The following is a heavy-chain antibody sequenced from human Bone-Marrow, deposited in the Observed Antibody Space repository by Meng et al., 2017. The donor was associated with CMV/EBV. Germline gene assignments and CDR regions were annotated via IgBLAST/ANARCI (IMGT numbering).Heavy chain of an antibody. J-gene: IGHJ6*02. CDR1: GGTFSSYA. V-gene: IGHV1-69*05. D-gene: IGHD2/OR15-2a*01. CDR3: ASGSTTLTYYYYYYGMDV. CDR2: IIPIFGTA. Sequence: SVKVSCKASGGTFSSYAISWVRQAPGQGLEWMGGIIPIFGTANYAQKFQGRVTITTDESTSTAYMELGSLRSEDTAVYYCASGSTTLTYYYYYYGMDVWGQGTTVTVSS.